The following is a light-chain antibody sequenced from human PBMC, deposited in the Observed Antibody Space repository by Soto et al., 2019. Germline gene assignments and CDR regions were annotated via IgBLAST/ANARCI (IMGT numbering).Light chain of an antibody. V-gene: IGKV1-39*01. Sequence: DIQMTQSPSSLSASVGDRVTIPCRSSQFISTYLNWYQQKPGKAPKLLIYATSSLESGVPSRFSGSGSGTEFTLTISSLQPEDFATYYCQQSYSLPPTFGQGTKLEIK. CDR3: QQSYSLPPT. J-gene: IGKJ2*01. CDR2: ATS. CDR1: QFISTY.